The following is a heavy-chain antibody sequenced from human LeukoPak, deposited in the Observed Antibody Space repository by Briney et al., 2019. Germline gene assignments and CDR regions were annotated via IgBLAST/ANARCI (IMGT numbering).Heavy chain of an antibody. CDR3: AKDDSSGYYDY. CDR2: ISGSGGST. J-gene: IGHJ4*02. V-gene: IGHV3-23*01. CDR1: GFTVSSNY. D-gene: IGHD3-22*01. Sequence: GGSLRLSCAASGFTVSSNYMSWVRQAPGKGLEWVSAISGSGGSTYYADSVKGRFTISRDNSKNTLYLQMNSLRAEDTAVYYCAKDDSSGYYDYWGQGTLVTVSS.